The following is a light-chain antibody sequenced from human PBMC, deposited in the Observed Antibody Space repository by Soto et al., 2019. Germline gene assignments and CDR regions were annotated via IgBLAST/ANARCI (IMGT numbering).Light chain of an antibody. CDR3: QQYGSSPPGGT. Sequence: EIVLTQSPRTLSLSPGERATLSCRASQSVSSSYLAWYQQKPGQAPRLLIYGASSRPTGIPDRFSGSGSGTDFTLTISRLEPEDVAVYYCQQYGSSPPGGTFGQGTKEEIK. CDR1: QSVSSSY. V-gene: IGKV3-20*01. J-gene: IGKJ1*01. CDR2: GAS.